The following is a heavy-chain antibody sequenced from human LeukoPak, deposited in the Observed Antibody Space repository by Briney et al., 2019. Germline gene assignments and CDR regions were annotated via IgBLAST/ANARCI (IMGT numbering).Heavy chain of an antibody. J-gene: IGHJ6*03. CDR2: IYHSGST. V-gene: IGHV4-38-2*02. CDR1: GYSISSGYY. Sequence: PSETLSLTCTVSGYSISSGYYWGWIRPPPGKGLEWIGSIYHSGSTYYNPSLKRRVTISVDTSKNQFSLKLSSVTAADTAVYYCTRGSIAYYYMDVWGKGTTVTISS. CDR3: TRGSIAYYYMDV. D-gene: IGHD3-22*01.